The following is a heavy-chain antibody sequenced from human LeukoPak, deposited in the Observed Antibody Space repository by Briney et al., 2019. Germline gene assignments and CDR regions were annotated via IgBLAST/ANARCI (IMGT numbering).Heavy chain of an antibody. D-gene: IGHD3-22*01. Sequence: GGSLRLSCAASGFTFSSYGMHWVRQAPGKGLEWVAVIWYDGSNKYYADSVKGRFTISRDNSKNTLYLQMNSLRAEDTAVYYCAREMIVVPQYNWFDPWGQGTLVTASS. CDR2: IWYDGSNK. CDR1: GFTFSSYG. CDR3: AREMIVVPQYNWFDP. V-gene: IGHV3-33*01. J-gene: IGHJ5*02.